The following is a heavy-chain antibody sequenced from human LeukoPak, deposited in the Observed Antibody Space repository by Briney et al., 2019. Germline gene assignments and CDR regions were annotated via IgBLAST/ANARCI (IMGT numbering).Heavy chain of an antibody. CDR2: IYFTGNT. Sequence: SETLSLTCTVSGGSIRSSSYYWGWIRQPPGKGLEWIGSIYFTGNTYYNPSLKTRVTISIDTSKNQFSLNLSSVTATDTAMYYCTSGYFLHTFDFWGQGPLVTVSS. CDR1: GGSIRSSSYY. CDR3: TSGYFLHTFDF. J-gene: IGHJ4*02. D-gene: IGHD2-2*03. V-gene: IGHV4-39*01.